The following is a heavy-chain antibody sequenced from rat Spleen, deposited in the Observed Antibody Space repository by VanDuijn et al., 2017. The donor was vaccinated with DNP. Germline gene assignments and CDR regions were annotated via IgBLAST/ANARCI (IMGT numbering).Heavy chain of an antibody. CDR1: GVTFSDYY. J-gene: IGHJ2*01. Sequence: EVQLVESGGDLVQPGRSLKLSCAASGVTFSDYYMAWVRQAPTKGLELVAYIGYDGGSTYYGDSVKGRFTISRDNAKSTLYLQMNSLRSEDMATYYCVRWDYGMYGFDYWGQGVMVTVSS. V-gene: IGHV5-22*01. CDR3: VRWDYGMYGFDY. D-gene: IGHD1-11*01. CDR2: IGYDGGST.